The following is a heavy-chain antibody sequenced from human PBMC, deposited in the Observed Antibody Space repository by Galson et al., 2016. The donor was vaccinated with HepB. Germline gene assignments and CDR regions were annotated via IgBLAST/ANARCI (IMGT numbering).Heavy chain of an antibody. CDR3: ARPPAYGDYLPWYFDL. J-gene: IGHJ2*01. V-gene: IGHV3-23*01. CDR2: VSGSGRST. Sequence: SLRLSCAASGFSFSSFAMAWVRQAPGKGLEWVSVVSGSGRSTYYADSVKGRFTISRDNAKNSLYLQMSNLRAEDTAVYYCARPPAYGDYLPWYFDLWGRGTLVTVSS. CDR1: GFSFSSFA. D-gene: IGHD4-17*01.